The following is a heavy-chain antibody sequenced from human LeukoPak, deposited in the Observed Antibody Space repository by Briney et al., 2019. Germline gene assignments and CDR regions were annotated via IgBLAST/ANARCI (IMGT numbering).Heavy chain of an antibody. V-gene: IGHV1-46*01. Sequence: ASVKVSCKASGYTFITYYIHWVRQAPGQGLEWMGIINPSGSSTNYAQKFQGRVTMTRDTSTSTVFMELSSLRSEDTAVYYCAGLVGATMFDYWGQGTLVTVSS. CDR2: INPSGSST. CDR3: AGLVGATMFDY. D-gene: IGHD1-26*01. CDR1: GYTFITYY. J-gene: IGHJ4*02.